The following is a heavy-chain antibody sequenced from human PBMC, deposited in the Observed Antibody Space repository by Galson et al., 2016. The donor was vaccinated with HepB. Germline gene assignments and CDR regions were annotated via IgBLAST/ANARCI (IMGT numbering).Heavy chain of an antibody. V-gene: IGHV3-23*01. CDR1: EFTFSSYA. CDR3: AQPATPVFYYRGMDV. CDR2: IDSSGHST. J-gene: IGHJ6*02. Sequence: SLRLSCAASEFTFSSYAMSWVRQAPGKGLEWVSAIDSSGHSTYYTDSVTGRFTISRDNSKNTLYLQMNSLRYEDTAVYYCAQPATPVFYYRGMDVWGQGTTVNVSS.